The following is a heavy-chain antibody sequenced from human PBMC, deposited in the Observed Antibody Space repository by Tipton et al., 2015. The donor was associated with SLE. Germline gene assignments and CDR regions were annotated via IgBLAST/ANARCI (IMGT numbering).Heavy chain of an antibody. D-gene: IGHD6-19*01. CDR3: ARLPVADDAFDI. CDR2: INHSGST. CDR1: GYSISSGYY. J-gene: IGHJ3*02. Sequence: TLSLTCAVSGYSISSGYYWGWIRQPPGKGLEWIGEINHSGSTNYNPSLKSRVTISVDTSKNQFSLKLSSVTAADTAVYYCARLPVADDAFDIWGQGTMVTVSS. V-gene: IGHV4-38-2*01.